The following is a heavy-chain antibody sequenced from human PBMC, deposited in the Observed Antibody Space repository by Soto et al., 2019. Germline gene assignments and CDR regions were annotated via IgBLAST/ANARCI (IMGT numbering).Heavy chain of an antibody. V-gene: IGHV3-23*01. CDR2: ISGSGGST. D-gene: IGHD3-3*01. CDR1: GFTFSSYA. Sequence: SGGSLRLSWAASGFTFSSYAMSWVRQAPGKGLEWVSAISGSGGSTYYADSVKGRFTISRDNSKNTLYLQMNSLRAEDTAVYYCARAKGPRRFWSGYYTYFDYWGQGTLVTVSS. CDR3: ARAKGPRRFWSGYYTYFDY. J-gene: IGHJ4*02.